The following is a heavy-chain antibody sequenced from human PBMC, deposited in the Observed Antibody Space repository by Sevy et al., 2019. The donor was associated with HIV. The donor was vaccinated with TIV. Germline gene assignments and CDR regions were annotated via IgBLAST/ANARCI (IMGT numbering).Heavy chain of an antibody. CDR1: GGSITSLY. CDR3: AGENAWGRGYS. J-gene: IGHJ4*02. Sequence: SETLSLTCTVSGGSITSLYWNWIRQPPGKGLEWIANIYYNGHINYNPSLKSRVALSLDTSKNQFSLRLSSVTAADTAMYYCAGENAWGRGYSWGQGTLVTVS. CDR2: IYYNGHI. V-gene: IGHV4-59*08. D-gene: IGHD1-26*01.